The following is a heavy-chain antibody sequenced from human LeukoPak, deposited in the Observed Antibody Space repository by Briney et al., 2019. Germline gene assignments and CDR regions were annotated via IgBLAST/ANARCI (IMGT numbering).Heavy chain of an antibody. V-gene: IGHV3-23*01. CDR3: AKERSGVVAAASNS. CDR1: GFIFSDYA. Sequence: GGSLRLSCAASGFIFSDYAMSWVRQAPGKGLEWVSAISGGDVGTFYADSVRGRFTISRDNSNNTLYLQMNSPRAEDTAVYYCAKERSGVVAAASNSWGRGTLVTVSS. D-gene: IGHD2-2*01. J-gene: IGHJ5*02. CDR2: ISGGDVGT.